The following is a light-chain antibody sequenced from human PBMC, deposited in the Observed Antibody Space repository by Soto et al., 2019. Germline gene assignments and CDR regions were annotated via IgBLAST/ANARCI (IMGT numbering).Light chain of an antibody. CDR1: SSDIGGYNY. V-gene: IGLV2-14*01. J-gene: IGLJ1*01. Sequence: QSLLRQPASVCGSPGQSITISCTGTSSDIGGYNYVSWYQQHPGKAPKLVIYEVSNRPSGVSNRFSGYKSGNTASLTISGLQAQDEADYYCSSYTTSSTLVFGAGTKVTVL. CDR3: SSYTTSSTLV. CDR2: EVS.